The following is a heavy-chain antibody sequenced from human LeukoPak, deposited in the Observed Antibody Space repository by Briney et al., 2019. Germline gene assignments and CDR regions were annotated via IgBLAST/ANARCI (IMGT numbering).Heavy chain of an antibody. CDR3: AKASRGVTAAAYFDY. CDR1: GFTFSNSW. CDR2: VQHIGGET. Sequence: GGSLRLSCAGSGFTFSNSWMGWVRQAPGKGLEWVANVQHIGGETYYVDSVKGRFTISRDNSKNSLYLQMNSLRTEDTALYYCAKASRGVTAAAYFDYWGQGTLVTVSS. D-gene: IGHD2-2*01. J-gene: IGHJ4*02. V-gene: IGHV3-7*03.